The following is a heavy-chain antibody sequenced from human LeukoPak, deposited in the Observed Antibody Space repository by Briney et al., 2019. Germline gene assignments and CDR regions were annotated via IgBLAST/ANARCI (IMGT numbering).Heavy chain of an antibody. CDR2: FYYSGTT. D-gene: IGHD6-19*01. J-gene: IGHJ4*02. Sequence: SETLSLTCTVSDGSIRGYYWTWIRQPPGKGLEWIGYFYYSGTTNYNPSLKSRVAISLDTSKSQFSLKVSSVTAADTAVYYCARAKGGGSGLFDYWGQGTLVTVSS. CDR3: ARAKGGGSGLFDY. CDR1: DGSIRGYY. V-gene: IGHV4-59*01.